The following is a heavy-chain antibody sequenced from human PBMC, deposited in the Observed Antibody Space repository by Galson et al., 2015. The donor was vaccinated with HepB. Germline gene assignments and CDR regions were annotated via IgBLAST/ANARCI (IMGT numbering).Heavy chain of an antibody. V-gene: IGHV1-2*06. CDR1: GYTFTGYY. Sequence: SVKVSCKASGYTFTGYYINWVRQAPGQGLELMGRINPNSGGTNYAQKFQGRVTMTRDTSNSTAYMELSRLRSDDTAVYYCARDGDCSSFHYWGQGTLVTVSS. D-gene: IGHD6-6*01. CDR2: INPNSGGT. CDR3: ARDGDCSSFHY. J-gene: IGHJ4*02.